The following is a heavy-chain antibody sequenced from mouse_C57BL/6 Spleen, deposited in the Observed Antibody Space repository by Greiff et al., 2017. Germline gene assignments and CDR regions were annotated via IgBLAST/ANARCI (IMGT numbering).Heavy chain of an antibody. D-gene: IGHD2-4*01. CDR3: ARLEGDYDGAWFAY. J-gene: IGHJ3*01. Sequence: VQLVESGAELVRPGTSVKVSCKASGYAFTNYLIEWVKQRPGQGLEWIGVINPGSGGTNYNEKFKGKATLTADKSSSTAYMQLSSLTSEDSAVYFCARLEGDYDGAWFAYWGQGTLVTVSA. CDR1: GYAFTNYL. CDR2: INPGSGGT. V-gene: IGHV1-54*01.